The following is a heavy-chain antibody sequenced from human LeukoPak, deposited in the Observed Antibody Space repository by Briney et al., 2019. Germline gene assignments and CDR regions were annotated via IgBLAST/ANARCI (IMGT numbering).Heavy chain of an antibody. V-gene: IGHV4-39*07. CDR3: AKVPLGSGSYYPYYYYMDV. CDR1: GGSISSNSYY. J-gene: IGHJ6*03. CDR2: IYHSGST. Sequence: SETLSLTCTVSGGSISSNSYYWGWIRQPPGKGLEWIGSIYHSGSTYYNSSLKSRVTISLDTSKNQFSLKLSSVTAADTAVYYCAKVPLGSGSYYPYYYYMDVWGKGTTVTVSS. D-gene: IGHD1-26*01.